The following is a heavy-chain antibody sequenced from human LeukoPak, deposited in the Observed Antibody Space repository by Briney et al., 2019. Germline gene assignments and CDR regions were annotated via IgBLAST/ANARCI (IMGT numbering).Heavy chain of an antibody. CDR1: GYTFTSYY. CDR3: ARDPSSGYYFDY. D-gene: IGHD3-22*01. Sequence: ASVKVSCKASGYTFTSYYMHWVRQAPGQGLEWMGIINPSGGSTSYAQKSQGRVIMTRDTSTSTVYMELSSLRSEDTAVYYCARDPSSGYYFDYWGQGTLVTVSS. V-gene: IGHV1-46*01. J-gene: IGHJ4*02. CDR2: INPSGGST.